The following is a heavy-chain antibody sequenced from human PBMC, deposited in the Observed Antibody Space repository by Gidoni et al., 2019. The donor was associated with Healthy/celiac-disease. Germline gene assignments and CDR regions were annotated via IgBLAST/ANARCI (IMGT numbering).Heavy chain of an antibody. Sequence: EVQLVESGGGLVQPGGSLRLSCEASGFPFSSYWMRWVRQAPGKGLEWVANIKQDGSEKYYVDSVKGRFTISRDNAKNSLYLQMNSLRAEDTAVYYCARDSAKPEAFDYWGQGTLVTVSS. CDR1: GFPFSSYW. J-gene: IGHJ4*02. V-gene: IGHV3-7*01. CDR2: IKQDGSEK. CDR3: ARDSAKPEAFDY.